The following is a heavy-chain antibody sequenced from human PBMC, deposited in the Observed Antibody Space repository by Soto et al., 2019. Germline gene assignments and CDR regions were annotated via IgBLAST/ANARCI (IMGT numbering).Heavy chain of an antibody. CDR2: IIPIFGTA. J-gene: IGHJ4*02. CDR1: GGTFSSYA. D-gene: IGHD3-3*01. Sequence: QVQLVQSGAEVKKPGSSVKVSCKASGGTFSSYAISWVRQAPGQGLEWMGGIIPIFGTANYAQKFQGRVTITADESTSTAYMELSSLRSEDTAVYYRARVGDTYYDFWSGYYIFDYWGQGTLVTVSS. CDR3: ARVGDTYYDFWSGYYIFDY. V-gene: IGHV1-69*01.